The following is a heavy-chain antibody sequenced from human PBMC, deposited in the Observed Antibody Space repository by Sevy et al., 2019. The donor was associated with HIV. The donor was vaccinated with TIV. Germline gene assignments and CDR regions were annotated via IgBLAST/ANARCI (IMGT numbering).Heavy chain of an antibody. V-gene: IGHV3-7*01. Sequence: GGSLRLSCVVSRFTFSTYWMSWVRQAPGKGLEWVAKINQDGGEKYHLDSVKGRFTISRDNAKNSLYLQMNSLRAEDSAVYFCARVSSIYYDRGYYYAMDVWGQGTTVTVSS. D-gene: IGHD3-22*01. CDR3: ARVSSIYYDRGYYYAMDV. CDR1: RFTFSTYW. J-gene: IGHJ6*02. CDR2: INQDGGEK.